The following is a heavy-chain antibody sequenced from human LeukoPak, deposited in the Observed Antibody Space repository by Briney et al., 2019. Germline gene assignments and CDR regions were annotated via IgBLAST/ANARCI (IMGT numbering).Heavy chain of an antibody. V-gene: IGHV3-48*04. CDR1: GFTFSSYS. CDR2: ISSSGSTI. Sequence: GGSLRLSCAASGFTFSSYSMNWVRQAPGKGLEWVSYISSSGSTIYYADSVKGRFTISRDNAKNSLYLQMNSLRAEDTAVYYCARGLMVRGLPDPGTDYWGQGTLVTVSS. J-gene: IGHJ4*02. CDR3: ARGLMVRGLPDPGTDY. D-gene: IGHD3-10*01.